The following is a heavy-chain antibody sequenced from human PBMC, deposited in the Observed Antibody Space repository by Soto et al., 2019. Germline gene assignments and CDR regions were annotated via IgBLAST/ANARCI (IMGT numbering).Heavy chain of an antibody. V-gene: IGHV4-39*01. Sequence: QLQLQESGPGLVKPSETLSLSCTVSGGSISTSSYYWGWIRQSPGKGLEWIGSIYYGGNTYYNPSLNSRVTISIDTSKNQFSLKLSSVTAADTAGYYCARHTMTIFGLIKHWFDPWGQGALVTVSS. D-gene: IGHD3-3*01. CDR3: ARHTMTIFGLIKHWFDP. CDR2: IYYGGNT. CDR1: GGSISTSSYY. J-gene: IGHJ5*02.